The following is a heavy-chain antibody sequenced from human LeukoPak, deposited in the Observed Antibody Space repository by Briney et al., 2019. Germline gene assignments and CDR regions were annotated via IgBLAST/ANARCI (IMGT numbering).Heavy chain of an antibody. V-gene: IGHV4-39*07. Sequence: PSETLSLTCTVSGGSISSSSYYWGWIRQPPGKGLEWIGSIYYSGSTYYNPSLKSRATISVDTSKHQFSLKLSSVTAADTAVYYCASGDSGRFYIAYWGQGTLVTVSS. J-gene: IGHJ4*02. CDR1: GGSISSSSYY. CDR2: IYYSGST. D-gene: IGHD3-10*01. CDR3: ASGDSGRFYIAY.